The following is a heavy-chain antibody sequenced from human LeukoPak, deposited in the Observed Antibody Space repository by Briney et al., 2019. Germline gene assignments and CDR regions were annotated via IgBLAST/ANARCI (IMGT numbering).Heavy chain of an antibody. CDR1: GFTFSSYA. D-gene: IGHD3-9*01. CDR3: ARGAFLCDILTGSPDY. CDR2: ISYDGSNK. J-gene: IGHJ4*02. V-gene: IGHV3-30-3*01. Sequence: GGSLRLSCAASGFTFSSYAMHWVRQAPGKGLEWVAVISYDGSNKYYADSVKGRFTISRDNSKNTLYLQMNSLRAEDTAVYYCARGAFLCDILTGSPDYWGQGTLVTVSS.